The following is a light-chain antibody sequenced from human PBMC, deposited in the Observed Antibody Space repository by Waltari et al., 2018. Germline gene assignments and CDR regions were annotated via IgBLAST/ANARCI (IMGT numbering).Light chain of an antibody. J-gene: IGLJ2*01. V-gene: IGLV2-14*01. CDR2: EVS. Sequence: QSALTQPASVSGSPGQSITISCTGTSSDVGGYNYVSWYQQHPGKAPKLMIYEVSNRPSGVXNRFSGSKSGNTASLTISGLQAEDEADYYCSSYTSSSTVVFGGGTKLTVL. CDR1: SSDVGGYNY. CDR3: SSYTSSSTVV.